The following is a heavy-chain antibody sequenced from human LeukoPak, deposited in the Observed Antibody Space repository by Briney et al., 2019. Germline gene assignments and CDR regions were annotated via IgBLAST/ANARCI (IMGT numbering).Heavy chain of an antibody. CDR1: GFTVSSNY. V-gene: IGHV3-23*01. Sequence: GGSLRLSCAASGFTVSSNYMSWVRQAPGKGLEWVSAISGSGGSTYYADSVKGRFTISRDNSKNTLYLQMNSLRAEDTAVYYCAKVSTWRSRADLDYWGQGTLVTVSS. CDR2: ISGSGGST. D-gene: IGHD5-24*01. CDR3: AKVSTWRSRADLDY. J-gene: IGHJ4*02.